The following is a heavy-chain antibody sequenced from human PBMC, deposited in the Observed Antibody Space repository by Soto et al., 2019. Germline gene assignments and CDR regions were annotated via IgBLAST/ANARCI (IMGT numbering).Heavy chain of an antibody. D-gene: IGHD2-15*01. CDR1: GFTFSSYS. V-gene: IGHV3-23*01. CDR2: VSIGGST. CDR3: AKRRGAGGHFDY. J-gene: IGHJ4*01. Sequence: DVQLLESGGGLVQPEGSLRLSCAASGFTFSSYSMGWVRQGPGKGLEWVAVVSIGGSTHYADSVRGRFTISRDNSKNTLYLQMNSLTAEDTAVSFCAKRRGAGGHFDYWGHGALVTVSS.